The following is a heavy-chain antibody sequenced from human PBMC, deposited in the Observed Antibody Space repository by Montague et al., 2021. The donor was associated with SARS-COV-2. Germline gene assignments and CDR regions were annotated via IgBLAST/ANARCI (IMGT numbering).Heavy chain of an antibody. Sequence: TLSLTCTVSGASISTGIYYWSWIRQPAGKGLEWIGRIRTTGHTDYXRSLESRVFMSVDTSTNQFSLSLTSVTAADTAVYFCARFGSGTLEFDLWGQGTLVTVSS. CDR2: IRTTGHT. CDR3: ARFGSGTLEFDL. D-gene: IGHD1-26*01. CDR1: GASISTGIYY. V-gene: IGHV4-61*02. J-gene: IGHJ4*02.